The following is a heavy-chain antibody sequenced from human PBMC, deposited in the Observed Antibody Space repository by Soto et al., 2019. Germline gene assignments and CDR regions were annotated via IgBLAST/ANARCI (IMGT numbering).Heavy chain of an antibody. CDR3: AKDGDFGEDGPAEYFEH. D-gene: IGHD4-17*01. CDR2: TTGSGANK. Sequence: EVNLLESGGGLVQPGESLRLSCVSSGFTFKNYGMTWVRQAPGKGLEWVSGTTGSGANKHYADSVRGRFTISRDNSKKTLYLEMKSLRVEDTAVYYCAKDGDFGEDGPAEYFEHWGQGTLVTVSS. CDR1: GFTFKNYG. V-gene: IGHV3-23*01. J-gene: IGHJ1*01.